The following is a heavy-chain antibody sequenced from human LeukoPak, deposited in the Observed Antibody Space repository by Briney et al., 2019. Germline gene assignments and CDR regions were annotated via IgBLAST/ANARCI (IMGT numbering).Heavy chain of an antibody. Sequence: GGSLRLSCAASGFTFSSYWMSLGRQAPGTGLAWVANIKQDGSEKYYADSVKGRFTISRDNSKNTLYLQMNSLRAEDTAVYYCAKDEDSSGWYPNWFDPWGQGTLVTVSS. D-gene: IGHD6-19*01. CDR3: AKDEDSSGWYPNWFDP. CDR2: IKQDGSEK. CDR1: GFTFSSYW. J-gene: IGHJ5*02. V-gene: IGHV3-7*01.